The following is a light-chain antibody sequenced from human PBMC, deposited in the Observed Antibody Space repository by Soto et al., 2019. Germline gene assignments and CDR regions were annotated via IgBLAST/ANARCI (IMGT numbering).Light chain of an antibody. CDR2: GAS. CDR3: HQFDGSRPAFT. J-gene: IGKJ2*01. CDR1: QSVSSRN. Sequence: ETMLTQSPGTLSLSPGERATLSCRASQSVSSRNLAWYQHKPGQAPRLLIYGASFRATGIPDRFSGSGSGTDFTLTIRGLETEDSAVYYWHQFDGSRPAFTFGQGTKLEI. V-gene: IGKV3-20*01.